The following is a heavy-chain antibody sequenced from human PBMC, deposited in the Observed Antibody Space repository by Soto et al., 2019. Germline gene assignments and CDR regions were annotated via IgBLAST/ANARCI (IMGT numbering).Heavy chain of an antibody. CDR3: ARRYGGTFDY. CDR2: IYYSGST. J-gene: IGHJ4*02. CDR1: GGCICSWY. Sequence: SQTRSLTCPVGGGCICSWYSNCIQQPPGKGLEWIGYIYYSGSTNYNPSLKSRVTISVDTSKNQFSLKLSSVTAADTAVYYCARRYGGTFDYWGQGTLVTVSS. D-gene: IGHD2-15*01. V-gene: IGHV4-59*08.